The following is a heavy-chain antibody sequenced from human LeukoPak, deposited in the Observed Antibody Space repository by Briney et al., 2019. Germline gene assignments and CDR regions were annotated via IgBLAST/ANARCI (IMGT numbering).Heavy chain of an antibody. Sequence: GGPLRLSCAASGFTFRSYWMSWVRQAPGKGLEWVANMKLDGSEEYYVDSVKGRFTISSDNAKNSLYLQMNSLRVDDTAVYYCARWARYCSSGSCYSWFDPWGQGTLVTVSS. J-gene: IGHJ5*02. CDR1: GFTFRSYW. D-gene: IGHD2-15*01. V-gene: IGHV3-7*01. CDR3: ARWARYCSSGSCYSWFDP. CDR2: MKLDGSEE.